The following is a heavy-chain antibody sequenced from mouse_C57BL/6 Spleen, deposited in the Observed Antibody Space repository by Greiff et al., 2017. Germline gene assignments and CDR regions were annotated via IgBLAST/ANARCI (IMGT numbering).Heavy chain of an antibody. J-gene: IGHJ4*01. V-gene: IGHV6-3*01. CDR1: GFTFSNYW. CDR2: IRLKSDNYAT. CDR3: TGLGEGYYAMDY. D-gene: IGHD4-1*01. Sequence: EVKVEESGGGLVQPGGSMKLSCVASGFTFSNYWMNLVRQSPEKGLEWVAQIRLKSDNYATHYAESVKGRFTISRDDSKSSVYLQMNNLRAEDTGIYYCTGLGEGYYAMDYWGQGTSVTVSS.